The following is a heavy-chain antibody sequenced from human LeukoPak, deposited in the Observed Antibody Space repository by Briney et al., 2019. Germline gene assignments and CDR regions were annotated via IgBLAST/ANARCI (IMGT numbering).Heavy chain of an antibody. D-gene: IGHD2-15*01. CDR2: IKQDGGEK. J-gene: IGHJ3*02. V-gene: IGHV3-7*01. CDR1: GFTFSSYA. CDR3: ARDQILGYCSGGSCPPDAFDI. Sequence: PGGSLRLSCAASGFTFSSYAMSWVRQAPGKGLEWVANIKQDGGEKYYVDSVKGRFTISRDNAKNSVYLQMNSLRAQDTAVYYCARDQILGYCSGGSCPPDAFDIWGQGTMVTVSS.